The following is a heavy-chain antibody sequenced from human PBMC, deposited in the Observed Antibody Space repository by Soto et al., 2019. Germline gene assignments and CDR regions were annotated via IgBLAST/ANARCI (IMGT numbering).Heavy chain of an antibody. J-gene: IGHJ5*02. CDR3: ARDLNYYDSSGYYPHNWFDP. Sequence: GGSLRLSCAASGFTFSSYSMNWVRQAPGKGLEWVSYISSSSSTIYHADSVKGRFTISRDNAKNSLYLQMNSLRDEDTAVYYCARDLNYYDSSGYYPHNWFDPWGQGTLVTVSS. CDR2: ISSSSSTI. D-gene: IGHD3-22*01. CDR1: GFTFSSYS. V-gene: IGHV3-48*02.